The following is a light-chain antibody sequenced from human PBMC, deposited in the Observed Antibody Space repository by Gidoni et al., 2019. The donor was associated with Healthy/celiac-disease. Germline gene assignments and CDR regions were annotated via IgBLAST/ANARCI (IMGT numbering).Light chain of an antibody. Sequence: AIRMTQSPSSLSASTGDSVTITCRASQGISNYLAWYQQKPGKAPKLLIYAASTLQSGVPSRFSGSGSGTDFTLTISCLQSEDFATYDCQQYYSYPRTCGQGTKVEIK. CDR3: QQYYSYPRT. CDR1: QGISNY. V-gene: IGKV1-8*01. CDR2: AAS. J-gene: IGKJ1*01.